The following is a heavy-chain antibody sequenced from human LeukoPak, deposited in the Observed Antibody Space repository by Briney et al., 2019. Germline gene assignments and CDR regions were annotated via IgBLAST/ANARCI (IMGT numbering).Heavy chain of an antibody. CDR3: ARGGYSGYDSSGSGADY. J-gene: IGHJ4*02. Sequence: GGSLRLSCAASGFTFSSYSMNWVRQAPGKGLEWVSSISSSSYIYYADSVKGRFTTSRDNAKNSLYRQMNSLRAEDTAVYYCARGGYSGYDSSGSGADYWGQGTLVTVSS. D-gene: IGHD5-12*01. V-gene: IGHV3-21*01. CDR2: ISSSSYI. CDR1: GFTFSSYS.